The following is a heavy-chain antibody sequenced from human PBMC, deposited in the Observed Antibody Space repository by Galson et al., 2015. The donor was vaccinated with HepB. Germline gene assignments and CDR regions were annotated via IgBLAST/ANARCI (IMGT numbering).Heavy chain of an antibody. CDR3: VRDGGDSYNGFDL. J-gene: IGHJ5*02. CDR1: GFTFSDYR. V-gene: IGHV3-48*02. D-gene: IGHD2-21*01. CDR2: ISRSSKVI. Sequence: SLRLSCAASGFTFSDYRMNWVRQAPGKGLEWISYISRSSKVIHYADSVKGRFTISRDNAKNSLYLQMDSLRDGDTAVYYCVRDGGDSYNGFDLWGQGTLVTVSS.